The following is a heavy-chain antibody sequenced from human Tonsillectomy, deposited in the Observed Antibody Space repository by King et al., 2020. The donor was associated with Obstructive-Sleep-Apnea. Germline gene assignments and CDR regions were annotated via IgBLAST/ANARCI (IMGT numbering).Heavy chain of an antibody. J-gene: IGHJ5*02. Sequence: TLKESGPVLVKPTETLTLTCTVSGFSLSNARMGVSWIRQPPGKALEWLAHIFSNDEKSYSTSLKSRLTISKATSKSQVVLTMTNMDPVDTATYYCARITNEKDYYGSGSYHWFDPWGQGTLVTVSS. D-gene: IGHD3-10*01. V-gene: IGHV2-26*01. CDR1: GFSLSNARMG. CDR3: ARITNEKDYYGSGSYHWFDP. CDR2: IFSNDEK.